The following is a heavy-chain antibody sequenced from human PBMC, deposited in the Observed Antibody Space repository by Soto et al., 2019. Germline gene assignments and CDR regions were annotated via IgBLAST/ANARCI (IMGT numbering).Heavy chain of an antibody. V-gene: IGHV1-69*02. CDR3: ARGGSWGFCTGDCQQHDF. CDR2: IIPIINMP. Sequence: QVQLVQSGAEVKQPGSSVKVSCKSSGGNFSTDTIAWVRQAPGQGLEWMGRIIPIINMPNYAQKFQGRVTITADKSTSTAYMELSSLRFDDTAVFFCARGGSWGFCTGDCQQHDFWGQGTLVTVSS. CDR1: GGNFSTDT. J-gene: IGHJ4*02. D-gene: IGHD2-8*02.